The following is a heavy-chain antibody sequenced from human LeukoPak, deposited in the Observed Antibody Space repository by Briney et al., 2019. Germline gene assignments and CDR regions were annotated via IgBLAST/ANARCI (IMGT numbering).Heavy chain of an antibody. V-gene: IGHV3-23*01. CDR2: ISGSDGST. CDR3: AKDKQWLVHPIFDY. CDR1: GFPFSSYA. J-gene: IGHJ4*02. D-gene: IGHD6-19*01. Sequence: GGSLRLSCAAPGFPFSSYAMSWVRQAPGKGLEWVSLISGSDGSTYYADSVKGRFTISRDNSKNTLYLQMNSLRAEDTAVYYCAKDKQWLVHPIFDYWGQGTLVTVSS.